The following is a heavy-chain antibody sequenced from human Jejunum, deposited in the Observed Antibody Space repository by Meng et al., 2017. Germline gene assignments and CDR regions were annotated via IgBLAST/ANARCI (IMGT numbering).Heavy chain of an antibody. Sequence: HGHLQERSPVLGKPSCILSLTVAVSGDSISMSYWGGWVRQSPGKGLEWIGEIYHSGTTNYNPSLKSRVTLSVDKSKNQFSLNLSSVTAADTAVYFCARDFEALNGVWGQGTLVTVSS. CDR1: GDSISMSYW. CDR3: ARDFEALNGV. D-gene: IGHD2-8*01. J-gene: IGHJ1*01. CDR2: IYHSGTT. V-gene: IGHV4-4*02.